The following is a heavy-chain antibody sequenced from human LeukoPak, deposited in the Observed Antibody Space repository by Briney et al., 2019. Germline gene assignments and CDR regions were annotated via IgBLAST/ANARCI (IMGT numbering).Heavy chain of an antibody. CDR2: ISYDGSNK. J-gene: IGHJ4*02. V-gene: IGHV3-30-3*01. D-gene: IGHD6-13*01. Sequence: GGSLKLSCAASGFTFSSYSMRWVRQAPGKGLEWVAVISYDGSNKYYADSVKGRFTISRDTSKNTLYLQMNSLRAEDTAMYYCVRDRCSSCHYFDRWGQGTLVTVSS. CDR3: VRDRCSSCHYFDR. CDR1: GFTFSSYS.